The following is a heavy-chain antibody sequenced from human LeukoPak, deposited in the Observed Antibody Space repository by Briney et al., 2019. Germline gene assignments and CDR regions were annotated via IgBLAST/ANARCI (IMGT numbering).Heavy chain of an antibody. Sequence: PGGSLRLSCAASGFTFDDYAMHWVRQAPGKGLEWVSGISWNSGSIGYADSVKGRFTISRDNAKNSLYLQMNSLRAEDTALYYCAKGICSGGSCCSIKSQNWFDPWGQGTLVTVSS. J-gene: IGHJ5*02. CDR3: AKGICSGGSCCSIKSQNWFDP. V-gene: IGHV3-9*01. CDR2: ISWNSGSI. CDR1: GFTFDDYA. D-gene: IGHD2-15*01.